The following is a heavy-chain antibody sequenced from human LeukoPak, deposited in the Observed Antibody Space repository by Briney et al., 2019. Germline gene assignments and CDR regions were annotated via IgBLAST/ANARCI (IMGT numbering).Heavy chain of an antibody. D-gene: IGHD1-1*01. CDR2: IKQDGSEK. Sequence: GGSLRLSCAASGFTFSSYWLSWVRQAPGKGLEWVANIKQDGSEKYYVDSVKGRFTISRDDAKNTLYLQMNSLTVEDTAVYYCVRDRGWNSFDDWGQGTLVTVSS. CDR3: VRDRGWNSFDD. CDR1: GFTFSSYW. V-gene: IGHV3-7*01. J-gene: IGHJ4*02.